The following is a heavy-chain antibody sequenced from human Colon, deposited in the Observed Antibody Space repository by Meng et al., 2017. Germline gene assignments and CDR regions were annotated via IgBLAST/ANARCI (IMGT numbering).Heavy chain of an antibody. CDR1: GFTFSNYE. Sequence: GESLKISCAASGFTFSNYEMNWVRQAPGKGLEWVSFIAAGGSPVNYADSVKGRFTISRDNAKSSLYLQMDSLRAEDTAIYYCATGRRVGSAWLDYWGQGTLVTVSS. CDR3: ATGRRVGSAWLDY. V-gene: IGHV3-48*03. J-gene: IGHJ4*02. CDR2: IAAGGSPV. D-gene: IGHD6-25*01.